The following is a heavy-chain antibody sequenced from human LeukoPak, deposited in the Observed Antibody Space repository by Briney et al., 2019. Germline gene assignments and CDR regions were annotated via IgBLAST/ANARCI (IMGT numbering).Heavy chain of an antibody. Sequence: GGSLRLSCAASGFTFTNHAMQWVRQAPGKGLEYVSAISGNGGSTYYANSVKGRFTISRDNSKNTVYLQMDSLRAEDMAVYYCARAGVIRYVAWLINYYMDVWGKGTTVAVSS. V-gene: IGHV3-64*01. J-gene: IGHJ6*03. CDR1: GFTFTNHA. CDR2: ISGNGGST. CDR3: ARAGVIRYVAWLINYYMDV. D-gene: IGHD3-9*01.